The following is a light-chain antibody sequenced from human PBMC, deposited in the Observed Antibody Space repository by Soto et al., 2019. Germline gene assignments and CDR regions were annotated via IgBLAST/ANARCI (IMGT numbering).Light chain of an antibody. V-gene: IGKV3-20*01. CDR3: QQYESSVYT. Sequence: EIVLTQSPGTVTLSPGERATLSCRASESVSSRYLSWYQQKHGQAPRLLIYGASSRATGIPDRFRGSGSGTDFTLTITRLEPEDVAMYYCQQYESSVYTFGQGTKVEIK. J-gene: IGKJ2*01. CDR2: GAS. CDR1: ESVSSRY.